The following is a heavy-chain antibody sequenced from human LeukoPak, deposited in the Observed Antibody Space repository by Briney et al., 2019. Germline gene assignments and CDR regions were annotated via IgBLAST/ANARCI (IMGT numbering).Heavy chain of an antibody. CDR3: ARVLAYCSSTSCHDY. CDR2: MSAYNGKT. Sequence: GASVKVSCKASGYSFTSYGFNWVRQAPGQGLEWMGWMSAYNGKTNYAHSLQGRVTVTADTSTSTAYMELRSLRSDDTAVYYCARVLAYCSSTSCHDYWGQGTLVTVYS. CDR1: GYSFTSYG. D-gene: IGHD2-2*01. J-gene: IGHJ4*02. V-gene: IGHV1-18*01.